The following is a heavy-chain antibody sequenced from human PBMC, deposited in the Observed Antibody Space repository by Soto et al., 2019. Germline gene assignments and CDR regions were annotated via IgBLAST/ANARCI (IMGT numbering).Heavy chain of an antibody. CDR3: AKDRVNHNSVWDPFDI. V-gene: IGHV3-23*01. J-gene: IGHJ3*02. Sequence: EVQMLKSGGGLVQPGGSLRLSCAASGFIFSNYAMSWVRQAPGKGLEWVAGMGGANGDTYYADSVRGRFAISRDNSKSTLFLQMNSLRAEDTAVYYCAKDRVNHNSVWDPFDIWGQGTMVTVSS. CDR2: MGGANGDT. D-gene: IGHD1-20*01. CDR1: GFIFSNYA.